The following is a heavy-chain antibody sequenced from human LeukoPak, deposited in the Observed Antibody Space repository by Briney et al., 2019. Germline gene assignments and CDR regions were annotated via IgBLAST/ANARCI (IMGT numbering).Heavy chain of an antibody. CDR1: GGSISSYY. D-gene: IGHD1-26*01. V-gene: IGHV4-59*01. CDR2: IYYSGTT. Sequence: PSETLSLSCTVSGGSISSYYWSWVRQPPGKGLEGIGYIYYSGTTDYNPSLKSRVTISVDTSNNQFSLKVSSVTAADTAVYYCARSSGTYRSFDYWGQGTLVTVSS. J-gene: IGHJ4*02. CDR3: ARSSGTYRSFDY.